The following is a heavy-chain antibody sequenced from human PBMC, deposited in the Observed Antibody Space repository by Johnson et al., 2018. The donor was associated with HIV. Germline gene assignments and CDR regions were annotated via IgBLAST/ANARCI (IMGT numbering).Heavy chain of an antibody. CDR2: IWYDGSNK. CDR3: AKDLFTGREDDVFDV. Sequence: QVQLVESGGGVVQPGRSLRLSCTASGFTFSSYGLHWVRQAPGKGLEWVAVIWYDGSNKYYADSVKGRFTISRDNSKNTLYIQMNSLRAEDTAVYYCAKDLFTGREDDVFDVWGQGTMVTVSS. V-gene: IGHV3-33*06. CDR1: GFTFSSYG. D-gene: IGHD1-14*01. J-gene: IGHJ3*01.